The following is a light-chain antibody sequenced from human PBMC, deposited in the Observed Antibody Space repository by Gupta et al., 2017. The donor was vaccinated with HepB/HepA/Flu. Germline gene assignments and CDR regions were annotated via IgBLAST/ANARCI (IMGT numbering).Light chain of an antibody. CDR1: QSLLHHNGYNC. J-gene: IGKJ4*01. V-gene: IGKV2-28*01. CDR2: RGY. Sequence: ETVMTQSPLYLPVTPGEPASISCRSSQSLLHHNGYNCLDWYVQKPGQAPHVVIYRGYKRASGVPDRFSGSESGTNFTFKISRVEAEDVGVYYCRQALQTPVTFGGGTKVDIK. CDR3: RQALQTPVT.